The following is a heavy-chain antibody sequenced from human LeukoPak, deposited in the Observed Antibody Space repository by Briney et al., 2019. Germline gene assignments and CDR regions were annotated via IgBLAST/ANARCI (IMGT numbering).Heavy chain of an antibody. CDR2: IYYSGST. Sequence: SETLSLTCTVSGGSLSSYYWSWIRQPPGKGLEWIGYIYYSGSTNYNPSLKSRVTISVDTSKNQFSLKLSSVTAADTAVYYCARVMYYDSSGYYLNQYYFDYWGQGTLVTVSS. J-gene: IGHJ4*02. D-gene: IGHD3-22*01. V-gene: IGHV4-59*01. CDR1: GGSLSSYY. CDR3: ARVMYYDSSGYYLNQYYFDY.